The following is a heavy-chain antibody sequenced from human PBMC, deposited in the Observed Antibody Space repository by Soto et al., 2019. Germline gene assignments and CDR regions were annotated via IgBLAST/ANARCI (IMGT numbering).Heavy chain of an antibody. D-gene: IGHD2-15*01. V-gene: IGHV4-4*02. CDR2: TSHDGGT. J-gene: IGHJ4*02. CDR1: SGSIDNVYW. CDR3: ARVYGGYLDY. Sequence: SETLSLTCAVSSGSIDNVYWWSWVRQSPGKGLEWIGDTSHDGGTNYNPSLEGRVTISVDKSKNQFSLKLSSVTAADTAVYYCARVYGGYLDYWGQGTLVTVSS.